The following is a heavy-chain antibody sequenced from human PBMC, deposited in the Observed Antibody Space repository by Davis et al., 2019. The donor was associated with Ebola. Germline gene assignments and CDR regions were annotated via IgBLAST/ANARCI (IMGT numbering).Heavy chain of an antibody. CDR1: GFTVSSNY. Sequence: GESLKISCAASGFTVSSNYMSWVRQAPGKGLEWVSVIYSGGSTYYADSVKGRFTISRDNSKNTLYLQMNSLRAEDTAVYYCARVLYDSSGLYYFDYWGQGTLVIVSS. V-gene: IGHV3-66*01. D-gene: IGHD3-22*01. CDR3: ARVLYDSSGLYYFDY. CDR2: IYSGGST. J-gene: IGHJ4*02.